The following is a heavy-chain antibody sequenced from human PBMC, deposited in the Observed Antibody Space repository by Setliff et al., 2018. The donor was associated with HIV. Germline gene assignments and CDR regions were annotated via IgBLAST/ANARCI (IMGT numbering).Heavy chain of an antibody. J-gene: IGHJ4*02. D-gene: IGHD3-22*01. CDR2: MKPNRGNT. CDR3: ARGRGPYSYDSSGYYYFDY. Sequence: ASVKVSCKASDYTFSNYDINWVRQATGQGLEWMGWMKPNRGNTGYAQKFQGRVTIARNTSISTAYMELSSLRSEDTAVYYCARGRGPYSYDSSGYYYFDYWGQGTLVTVSS. CDR1: DYTFSNYD. V-gene: IGHV1-8*03.